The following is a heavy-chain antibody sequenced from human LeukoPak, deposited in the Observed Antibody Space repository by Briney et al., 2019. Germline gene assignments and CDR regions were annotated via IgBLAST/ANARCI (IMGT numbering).Heavy chain of an antibody. CDR1: GGSISSYY. CDR2: IYYSGST. J-gene: IGHJ4*02. D-gene: IGHD4-17*01. Sequence: NPSETLSLTCTVSGGSISSYYWSWIRQPPGKGLEWIGYIYYSGSTNYNPSLKSRVTISVDTSKNQFSLKLSSVTAADTAVYYCARGSRGAYGGNFFDYWGQGTLVTVSS. CDR3: ARGSRGAYGGNFFDY. V-gene: IGHV4-59*01.